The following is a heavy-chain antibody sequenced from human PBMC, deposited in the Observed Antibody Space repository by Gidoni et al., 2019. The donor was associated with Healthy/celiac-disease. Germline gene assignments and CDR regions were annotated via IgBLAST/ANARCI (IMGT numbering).Heavy chain of an antibody. CDR1: GGSFSGYY. Sequence: QVQLQQWGAGLLKPSETLSLTCAVYGGSFSGYYWSGIRQPPGKGLEWIGEINHSGSTNYNPSLKMRVTISVDTSKNQFSLKLSSVTAADTAVYYCARVNVLRFLEWSQPTYYYYGMDVWGQGTTVTVSS. D-gene: IGHD3-3*01. CDR2: INHSGST. V-gene: IGHV4-34*01. CDR3: ARVNVLRFLEWSQPTYYYYGMDV. J-gene: IGHJ6*02.